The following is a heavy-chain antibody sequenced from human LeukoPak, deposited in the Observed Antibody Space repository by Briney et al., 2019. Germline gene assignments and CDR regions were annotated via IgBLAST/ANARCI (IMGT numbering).Heavy chain of an antibody. CDR3: ARDHRGLSSGWYSRDGQYYGMGV. D-gene: IGHD6-19*01. V-gene: IGHV3-66*01. CDR1: GFIFSANY. Sequence: GGSLRLSCAASGFIFSANYMSWVRQAPGKGLEWVSVFYSGGRTYHRAGTTNYADSVKVRFTISRDNSKNTLFLQMNSLRAEDTAVYYCARDHRGLSSGWYSRDGQYYGMGVWGQGTTVTVSS. J-gene: IGHJ6*02. CDR2: FYSGGRT.